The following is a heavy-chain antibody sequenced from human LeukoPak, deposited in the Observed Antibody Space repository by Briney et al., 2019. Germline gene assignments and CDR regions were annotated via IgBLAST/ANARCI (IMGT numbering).Heavy chain of an antibody. Sequence: SETLSLTCTVSGVSVSSYYWSWIRQPPGKGLEWIGYIYDSGSTNHNPSLKSRVTMSVDTSKNQFSLKLSSVTAADTAVYYCAKLRVQNYGGNWGFDYWGQGTLVTVSS. CDR1: GVSVSSYY. CDR3: AKLRVQNYGGNWGFDY. CDR2: IYDSGST. J-gene: IGHJ4*02. D-gene: IGHD4-23*01. V-gene: IGHV4-59*08.